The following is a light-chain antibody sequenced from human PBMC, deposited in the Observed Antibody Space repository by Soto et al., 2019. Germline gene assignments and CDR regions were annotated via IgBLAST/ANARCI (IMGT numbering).Light chain of an antibody. V-gene: IGKV3-20*01. Sequence: IVLTQSPDTLSLSPGERATLSCRASQSVSSSYLAWYQQKPGQAPRLLIYGASRRATGIPDRFTGSGSGTDFTLTISRLEPEDFAVYYCQQHGSSPLTFAQGTRLEIK. J-gene: IGKJ5*01. CDR3: QQHGSSPLT. CDR1: QSVSSSY. CDR2: GAS.